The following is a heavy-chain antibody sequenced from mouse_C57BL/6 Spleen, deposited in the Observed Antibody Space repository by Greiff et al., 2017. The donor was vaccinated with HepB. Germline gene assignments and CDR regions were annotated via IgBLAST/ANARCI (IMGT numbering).Heavy chain of an antibody. D-gene: IGHD1-1*01. J-gene: IGHJ4*01. Sequence: EVNVVESGGGLVKPGGSLKLSCAASGFTFSSYAMSWVRQTPEKRLEWVATISDGGSYTYYPDNVKGRFTISRDNAKNNLYLQMSHLKSEDTAMYYCARDDGSSYDYYAMDYWGQGTSVTVSS. CDR1: GFTFSSYA. V-gene: IGHV5-4*01. CDR3: ARDDGSSYDYYAMDY. CDR2: ISDGGSYT.